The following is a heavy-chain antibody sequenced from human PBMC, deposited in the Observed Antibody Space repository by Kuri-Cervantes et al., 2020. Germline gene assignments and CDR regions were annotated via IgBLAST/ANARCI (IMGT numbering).Heavy chain of an antibody. J-gene: IGHJ4*02. V-gene: IGHV3-53*01. CDR2: IYSGGST. CDR1: GFTVSSNY. CDR3: AREEGPIDY. Sequence: GGSLRLSCAVSGFTVSSNYMSWVRQAPGKGLEWVSVIYSGGSTYYADSVKGRFTISRDNSKNTLYLQMNSLSAEDTAVYYCAREEGPIDYWGQGTLVTVSS.